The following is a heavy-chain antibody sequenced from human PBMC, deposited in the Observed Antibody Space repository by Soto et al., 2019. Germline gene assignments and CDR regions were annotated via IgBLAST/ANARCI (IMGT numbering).Heavy chain of an antibody. CDR1: GFIISDAW. V-gene: IGHV3-15*07. D-gene: IGHD5-12*01. Sequence: GGSLRLSCAASGFIISDAWMTWVRQSPGKRLEWVGRIKKKSDGGTTDYAAPVKGRFTISRDDSKNTVYLQMSSLETEDTAVYYCTTVKWLELRRLDYWGQGTLVTVAS. CDR3: TTVKWLELRRLDY. J-gene: IGHJ4*02. CDR2: IKKKSDGGTT.